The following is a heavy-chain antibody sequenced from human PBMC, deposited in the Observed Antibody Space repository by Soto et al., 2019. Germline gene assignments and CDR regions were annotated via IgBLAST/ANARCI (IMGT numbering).Heavy chain of an antibody. CDR3: AREGWPLLQTGMDV. CDR2: MSSGGATI. CDR1: GFTFRDYY. D-gene: IGHD2-15*01. Sequence: PGGSLRLSCAGSGFTFRDYYMSWVRLAPGQGLEWVSYMSSGGATIYYADSAKGRFIISRDNAKNSLYLQMHSLRDEDTAVYYCAREGWPLLQTGMDVWGQGTTVTVSS. V-gene: IGHV3-11*04. J-gene: IGHJ6*02.